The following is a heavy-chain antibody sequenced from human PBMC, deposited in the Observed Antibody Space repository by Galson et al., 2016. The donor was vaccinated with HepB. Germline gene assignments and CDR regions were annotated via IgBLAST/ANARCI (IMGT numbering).Heavy chain of an antibody. CDR2: INFSGGDT. Sequence: SVKVSCKASGYTFTSYHVHWVRQAPGQGLEWMGIINFSGGDTSYAQKFQGRVTMTRDTSTTTVYMELSSLRSEDTAVYYCARDWSGYNFVGIFEYWGQGTLVTVSS. J-gene: IGHJ4*02. V-gene: IGHV1-46*01. D-gene: IGHD5-24*01. CDR3: ARDWSGYNFVGIFEY. CDR1: GYTFTSYH.